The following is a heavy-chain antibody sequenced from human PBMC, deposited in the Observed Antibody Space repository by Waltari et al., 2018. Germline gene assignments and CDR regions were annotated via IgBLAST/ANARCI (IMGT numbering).Heavy chain of an antibody. V-gene: IGHV4-59*01. D-gene: IGHD3-3*01. CDR3: ARATIFGIVIDAFDI. CDR2: THDSGDT. J-gene: IGHJ3*02. Sequence: QVQLQESGPGLVQPSETLSLTCAVSGGSISSYYWSWIRQPPGKGLEWIGCTHDSGDTNYNPSLKSRVTISLDTSQNQFSLTLSSVTAADTAVYYCARATIFGIVIDAFDIWGQGTMVTVSS. CDR1: GGSISSYY.